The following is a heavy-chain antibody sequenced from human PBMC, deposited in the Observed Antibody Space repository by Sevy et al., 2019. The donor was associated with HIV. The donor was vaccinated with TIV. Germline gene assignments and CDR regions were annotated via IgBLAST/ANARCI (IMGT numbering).Heavy chain of an antibody. CDR2: IIPIFGKA. V-gene: IGHV1-69*13. Sequence: ASVKVSCKASGCTFSSYAIRWVRQAPGQGLEWMGRIIPIFGKANYAQKFQGRVTITADESTSTAYMELSSLRSEDTAVYYCARATLGSSSWGGDFQHWGQGTLVTVSS. J-gene: IGHJ1*01. CDR3: ARATLGSSSWGGDFQH. CDR1: GCTFSSYA. D-gene: IGHD6-13*01.